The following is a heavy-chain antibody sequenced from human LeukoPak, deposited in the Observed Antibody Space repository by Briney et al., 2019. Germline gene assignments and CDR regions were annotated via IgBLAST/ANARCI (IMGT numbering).Heavy chain of an antibody. CDR2: INHSGST. Sequence: PSETLSLSCAVYGGSFSGYYLNWIRQPPGKGLEWIGEINHSGSTNYNPSLKSRVTISVDTSKNQFSLKLSSVTAADTAVYYCARAIRKYYYDSSGSRDPSDYWGQGTLVTVSS. CDR3: ARAIRKYYYDSSGSRDPSDY. V-gene: IGHV4-34*01. D-gene: IGHD3-22*01. CDR1: GGSFSGYY. J-gene: IGHJ4*02.